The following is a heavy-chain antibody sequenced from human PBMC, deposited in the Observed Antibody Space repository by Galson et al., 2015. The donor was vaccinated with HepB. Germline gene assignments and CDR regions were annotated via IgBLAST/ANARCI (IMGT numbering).Heavy chain of an antibody. CDR3: AREWLYYYDSSGYYGYDAFDI. J-gene: IGHJ3*02. Sequence: SVKVSCKASGYTFTSYGISWVRQAPGQGLEWMGWISAYNGNTSYAQKLQGRVTMTTDTSTSTAYMELRSLRSDDTAVYYCAREWLYYYDSSGYYGYDAFDIWGQGTMVTVSS. D-gene: IGHD3-22*01. CDR1: GYTFTSYG. CDR2: ISAYNGNT. V-gene: IGHV1-18*04.